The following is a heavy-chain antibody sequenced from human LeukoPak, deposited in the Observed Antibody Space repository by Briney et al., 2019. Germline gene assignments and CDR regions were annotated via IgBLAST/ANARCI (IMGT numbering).Heavy chain of an antibody. J-gene: IGHJ4*02. CDR2: IKQDRSEK. D-gene: IGHD6-13*01. V-gene: IGHV3-7*01. CDR3: ASQGFWYSSSWYKGGYFDY. CDR1: GFTFSSYW. Sequence: PGGSLRLSCAASGFTFSSYWMSWVRQAPGKGLEWVANIKQDRSEKYYVDSVKGRFTISRDNAKNSLYLQMNSLRAEDTAVYYCASQGFWYSSSWYKGGYFDYWGQGTLVTVSS.